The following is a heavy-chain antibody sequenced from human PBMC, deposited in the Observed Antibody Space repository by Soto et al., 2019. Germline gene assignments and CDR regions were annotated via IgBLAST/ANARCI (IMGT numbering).Heavy chain of an antibody. V-gene: IGHV3-9*01. Sequence: ESGGGLVQPGRSLRLSCAASGFTFDDYAMHWVRQAPGKGLEWVSGISWNSGSIGYADSVKGRFTISRDNAKNSLYLQMNSLRAEDTALYYCAKDRAAAGEDYFDYWGQGTLVTVSS. D-gene: IGHD6-13*01. J-gene: IGHJ4*02. CDR1: GFTFDDYA. CDR2: ISWNSGSI. CDR3: AKDRAAAGEDYFDY.